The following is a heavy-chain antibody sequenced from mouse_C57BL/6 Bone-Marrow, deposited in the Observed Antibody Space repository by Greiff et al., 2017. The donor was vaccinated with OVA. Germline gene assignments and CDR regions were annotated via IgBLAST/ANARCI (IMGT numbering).Heavy chain of an antibody. CDR1: GYSITSCYY. J-gene: IGHJ2*01. V-gene: IGHV3-6*01. D-gene: IGHD2-2*01. CDR3: TRVWLFGFDY. Sequence: EVQLQESGPGLVKPSQSLSLTCSVSGYSITSCYYWNWNRQFPGNILEWMGYIRYDGSNNYNPSLKNRISITRDTSKNPFFLKLNSVTTEDTATYYCTRVWLFGFDYWGQGTTLTVSS. CDR2: IRYDGSN.